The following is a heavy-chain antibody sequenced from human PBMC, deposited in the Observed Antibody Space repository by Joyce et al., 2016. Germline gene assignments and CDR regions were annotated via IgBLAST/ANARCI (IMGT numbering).Heavy chain of an antibody. V-gene: IGHV4-34*02. D-gene: IGHD6-19*01. J-gene: IGHJ4*02. CDR2: ITTSGAT. Sequence: QVQLRQWGAGLLKPSETLSLTCAVSGGPFRGFFWTWVRQPPGKALEWIGDITTSGATNYKPSLRSRVAISVDTSNNQCSLTLTSLSAADMAVYYCARSQWLAPLMYWGQGTLVTVSP. CDR3: ARSQWLAPLMY. CDR1: GGPFRGFF.